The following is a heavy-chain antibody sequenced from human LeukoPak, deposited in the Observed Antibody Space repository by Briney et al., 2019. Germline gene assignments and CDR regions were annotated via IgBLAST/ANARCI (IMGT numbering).Heavy chain of an antibody. Sequence: ASVKVSCKASGYTFTGYYMHWVRQAPGQGLEWMGWINPNSGGTNYAQKFQGRVTMPRDASISTAYMELSRLRSDDTAVYYCARDYVHYDYVWGSYRLNYWGQGTLVTVSS. J-gene: IGHJ4*02. D-gene: IGHD3-16*02. CDR3: ARDYVHYDYVWGSYRLNY. V-gene: IGHV1-2*02. CDR2: INPNSGGT. CDR1: GYTFTGYY.